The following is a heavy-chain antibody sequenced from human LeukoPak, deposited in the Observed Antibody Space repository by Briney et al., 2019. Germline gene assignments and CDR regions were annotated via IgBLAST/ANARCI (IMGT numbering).Heavy chain of an antibody. V-gene: IGHV3-23*01. CDR3: AKDPADYDSSGYPGY. CDR1: GFTFSTYG. J-gene: IGHJ4*02. D-gene: IGHD3-22*01. CDR2: IDGSGGST. Sequence: PGGSLRLSCAASGFTFSTYGMSWVRQAPGKGLEWVSAIDGSGGSTYYADSVKGRFTISRDNSKTTLYLQMNSLRAEDTAVYYCAKDPADYDSSGYPGYWGQGTLVTVSS.